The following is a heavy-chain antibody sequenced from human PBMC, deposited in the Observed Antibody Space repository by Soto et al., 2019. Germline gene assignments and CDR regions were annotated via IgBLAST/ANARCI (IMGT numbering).Heavy chain of an antibody. CDR1: GFAFSSYA. CDR2: ISYGGGTT. CDR3: AKNPGYYYDSTGYHFDY. D-gene: IGHD3-22*01. V-gene: IGHV3-23*01. Sequence: GGSLRLSCAASGFAFSSYAMSWVRQAPGKGLEWVSAISYGGGTTYYADSVKGRFTISRDNSKNTLYLQMNSLRAEDTAVYYCAKNPGYYYDSTGYHFDYWGQGTLVTVSS. J-gene: IGHJ4*02.